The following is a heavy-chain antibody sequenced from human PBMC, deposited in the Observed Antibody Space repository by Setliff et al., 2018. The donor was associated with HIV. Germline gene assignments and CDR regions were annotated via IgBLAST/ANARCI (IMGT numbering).Heavy chain of an antibody. CDR3: ARDRRSIFGVDTKNWFDP. D-gene: IGHD3-3*01. V-gene: IGHV4-4*02. CDR1: GGSISSNKW. CDR2: IYHSGTT. J-gene: IGHJ5*02. Sequence: PSETLSLTCAVSGGSISSNKWWSWVRQPPGKGLEWIGEIYHSGTTNYNTSLKSRVTISGDTSKKQFSLKLSSVTAADTAVYYCARDRRSIFGVDTKNWFDPWGQGTLVTVSS.